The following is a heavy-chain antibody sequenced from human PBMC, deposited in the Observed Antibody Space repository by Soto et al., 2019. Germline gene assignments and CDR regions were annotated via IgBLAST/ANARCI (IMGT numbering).Heavy chain of an antibody. J-gene: IGHJ3*02. CDR3: SRAVRLSGDAFDI. V-gene: IGHV3-49*03. Sequence: GGSLRLSCTASGFTLSAYPMSWFRQAPGKGLEWVAYIRTAPYGATREYAASVRDRFTISRDDSASIVTLQMNSLKTEDTAVYYCSRAVRLSGDAFDIWGQGTMVTVSS. CDR1: GFTLSAYP. CDR2: IRTAPYGATR. D-gene: IGHD1-1*01.